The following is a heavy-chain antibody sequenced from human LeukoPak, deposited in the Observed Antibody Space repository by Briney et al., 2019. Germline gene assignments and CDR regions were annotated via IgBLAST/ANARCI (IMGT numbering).Heavy chain of an antibody. CDR2: ISSSGSTI. Sequence: SGGSLRLSCAASGFTFSDYYMSWIRQAPGKGLEWVSYISSSGSTIYYADSVKGRFTISRDNAKNSLYLQMNSLRAEDTAVYYCARAFPYYYDSSGYYVPYDAFDIWGQGTTVTVSS. CDR1: GFTFSDYY. J-gene: IGHJ3*02. D-gene: IGHD3-22*01. V-gene: IGHV3-11*04. CDR3: ARAFPYYYDSSGYYVPYDAFDI.